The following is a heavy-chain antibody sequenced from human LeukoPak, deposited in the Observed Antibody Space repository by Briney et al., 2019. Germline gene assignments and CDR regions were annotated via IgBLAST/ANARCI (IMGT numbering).Heavy chain of an antibody. D-gene: IGHD4-11*01. CDR3: ARDKWLTTTHYFDY. CDR2: ISSNGGST. J-gene: IGHJ4*02. CDR1: GFTFSSYA. Sequence: PGGSLRLSCAASGFTFSSYAMHWVRQAPGKGLEYVSAISSNGGSTYYANSVKGRFTISRDNSKNTLYLQMGSLRAEDTAVYYCARDKWLTTTHYFDYWGQGTLVTVSS. V-gene: IGHV3-64*01.